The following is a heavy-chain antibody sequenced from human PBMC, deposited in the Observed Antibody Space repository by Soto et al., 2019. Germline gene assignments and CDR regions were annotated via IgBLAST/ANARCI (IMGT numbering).Heavy chain of an antibody. CDR2: IYPHDSDT. V-gene: IGHV5-51*01. CDR3: ARRQAVAFEY. D-gene: IGHD6-19*01. Sequence: PGESLKISCKGSGYSFTNYWIAWVRQMPGKGLEWMGIIYPHDSDTRYNPSFKGQVNISADKSISAAYLQWSSLKPSDTAMYYCARRQAVAFEYWGQGTLVTVSS. CDR1: GYSFTNYW. J-gene: IGHJ4*02.